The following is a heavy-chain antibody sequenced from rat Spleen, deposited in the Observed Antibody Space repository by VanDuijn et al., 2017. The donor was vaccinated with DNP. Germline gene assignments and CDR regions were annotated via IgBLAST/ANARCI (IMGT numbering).Heavy chain of an antibody. D-gene: IGHD5-1*01. J-gene: IGHJ2*01. CDR3: ARLLGGYFDY. CDR1: GYSITSNY. CDR2: ISYSGST. Sequence: EVQLQESGPGLVKPSQSLSLTCSVTGYSITSNYWGWIRKFPGNKMEWIGHISYSGSTKYNPSLKSRISITRDTSKNQFFLQVNTVTTEDTATYYCARLLGGYFDYWGQGVMVTVSA. V-gene: IGHV3-1*01.